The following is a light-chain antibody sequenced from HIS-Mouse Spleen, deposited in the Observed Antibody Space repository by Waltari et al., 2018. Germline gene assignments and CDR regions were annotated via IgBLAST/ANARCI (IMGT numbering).Light chain of an antibody. CDR2: YKSDSDK. V-gene: IGLV5-45*03. CDR1: SGINVGTYR. J-gene: IGLJ3*02. Sequence: QAVLTQPSSLSASPGASASLTCTLRSGINVGTYRIYWYQQKPGSPPQYLPRYKSDSDKQQGAGVPGRVSGSKDASANAVMLLMAGVQYEDEADYYCMIWHSSAWVFGGGTKLTVL. CDR3: MIWHSSAWV.